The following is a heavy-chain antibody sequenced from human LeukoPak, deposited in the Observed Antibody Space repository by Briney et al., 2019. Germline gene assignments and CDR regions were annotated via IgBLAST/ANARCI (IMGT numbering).Heavy chain of an antibody. J-gene: IGHJ4*02. D-gene: IGHD6-19*01. CDR2: INAENGNT. CDR1: GYTFTNYA. Sequence: ASVKVSCKAPGYTFTNYAIHWVRQAPGQRLEWMGWINAENGNTKYSQKFQGRVTVTRDTSASTAYMELSSLRSEDTAVYYCARDSGYRSGWSLDYWGQGTLVTVSS. CDR3: ARDSGYRSGWSLDY. V-gene: IGHV1-3*01.